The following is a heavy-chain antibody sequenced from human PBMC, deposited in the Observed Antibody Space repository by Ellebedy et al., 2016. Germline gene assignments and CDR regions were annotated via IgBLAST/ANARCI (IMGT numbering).Heavy chain of an antibody. CDR1: DYSFTNFG. J-gene: IGHJ2*01. Sequence: ASVKVSXXVSDYSFTNFGITWVRQAPGQGLEWMGWTSAYNGNTNYAQKLQGRVTMTTDISTSTTYMELRSLRSDDTAVYYCARVKGWGYFDLWGRGTLVTVSS. V-gene: IGHV1-18*01. CDR3: ARVKGWGYFDL. D-gene: IGHD7-27*01. CDR2: TSAYNGNT.